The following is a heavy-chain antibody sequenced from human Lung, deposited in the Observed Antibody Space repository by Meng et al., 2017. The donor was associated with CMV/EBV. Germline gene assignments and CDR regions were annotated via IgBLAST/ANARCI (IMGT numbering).Heavy chain of an antibody. D-gene: IGHD1-1*01. V-gene: IGHV1-2*02. CDR2: IKPNSGDT. CDR3: ARDHNWGPAY. J-gene: IGHJ4*02. Sequence: ASVKVSCKASGYSFSDHFMHWVRQAPGQGLEWMGWIKPNSGDTNYAQNFQGRVTMTSDSSISSAYMELTRLTSDDTAVYFCARDHNWGPAYWGQGTLVTVSS. CDR1: GYSFSDHF.